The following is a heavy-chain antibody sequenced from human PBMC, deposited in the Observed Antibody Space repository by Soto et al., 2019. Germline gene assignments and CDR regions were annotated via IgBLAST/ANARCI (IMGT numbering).Heavy chain of an antibody. CDR2: ISYDGSNK. Sequence: QVQLVESGGGVVQPGRSLRLSCAASGFTFSSYGMHWVRQAPGKGLEWVAVISYDGSNKYYADSVKGRFTISRDNSKNTLYLQMNSLRAEDTAVYYCAKDRSTYYYGSGSHGGMDVWGQGTTVTVSS. CDR1: GFTFSSYG. CDR3: AKDRSTYYYGSGSHGGMDV. J-gene: IGHJ6*02. D-gene: IGHD3-10*01. V-gene: IGHV3-30*18.